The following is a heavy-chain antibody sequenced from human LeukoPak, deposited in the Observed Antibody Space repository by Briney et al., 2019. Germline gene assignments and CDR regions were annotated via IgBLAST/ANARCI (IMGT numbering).Heavy chain of an antibody. CDR2: IKQDGSEK. Sequence: GGSLRLSCAASGFTFASYWMSWVRQAPGKGLEWVANIKQDGSEKYYVDSVKGRFTISRDNTKNSLNLQMNSLRAEDTAVYYCARDLRGSGWYFDYWGQGTLVTVSS. CDR1: GFTFASYW. CDR3: ARDLRGSGWYFDY. J-gene: IGHJ4*02. V-gene: IGHV3-7*03. D-gene: IGHD6-19*01.